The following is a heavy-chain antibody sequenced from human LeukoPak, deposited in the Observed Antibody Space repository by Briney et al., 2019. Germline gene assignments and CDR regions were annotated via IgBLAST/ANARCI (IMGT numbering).Heavy chain of an antibody. J-gene: IGHJ6*03. D-gene: IGHD6-19*01. CDR1: GGSFSGYY. CDR2: IYTSGST. Sequence: SETLSLTCAVYGGSFSGYYWSWIRQPAGKGLEWIGRIYTSGSTNYNPSLKSRVTMSVDTSKNQFSLKLSSVTAADTAVYYCARDGPEQWLVSYYYYYMDVWGKGTTVTISS. CDR3: ARDGPEQWLVSYYYYYMDV. V-gene: IGHV4-4*07.